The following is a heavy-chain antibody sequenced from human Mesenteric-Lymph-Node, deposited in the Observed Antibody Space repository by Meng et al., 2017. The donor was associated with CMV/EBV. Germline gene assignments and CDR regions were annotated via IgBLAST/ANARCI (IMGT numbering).Heavy chain of an antibody. D-gene: IGHD6-19*01. CDR2: INPNSGDS. Sequence: ASVKVSCKASGYPFTNYYIHWVRQAPGQGLEWMGWINPNSGDSNYAQRFQGRVTMTRDTSITTAYMELSSLRSDDTAVYYCARDIPGSRYSSGWPLDYWGQGTLVTVSS. J-gene: IGHJ4*02. V-gene: IGHV1-2*02. CDR3: ARDIPGSRYSSGWPLDY. CDR1: GYPFTNYY.